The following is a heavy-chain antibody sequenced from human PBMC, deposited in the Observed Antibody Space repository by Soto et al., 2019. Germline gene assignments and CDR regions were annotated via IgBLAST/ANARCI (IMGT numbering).Heavy chain of an antibody. J-gene: IGHJ6*03. V-gene: IGHV3-64*01. D-gene: IGHD3-9*01. CDR1: GFTFSSYA. CDR2: ISSNGGST. Sequence: GGSLRLSCAASGFTFSSYAMHWVRQAPGKGLEYVSAISSNGGSTYYANSVKGRFTISRDNSKNTLYLQMGSLRAEDMAVYYCARDRHPSKNDILTGYSSYYYYMDVWGKGTTVTVSS. CDR3: ARDRHPSKNDILTGYSSYYYYMDV.